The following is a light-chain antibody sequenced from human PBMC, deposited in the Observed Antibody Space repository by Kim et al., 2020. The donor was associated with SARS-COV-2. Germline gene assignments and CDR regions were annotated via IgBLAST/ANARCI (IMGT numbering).Light chain of an antibody. CDR1: QSVSSY. V-gene: IGKV3-11*01. CDR3: QQRSNWPYT. CDR2: DAS. J-gene: IGKJ2*01. Sequence: SLSPGERAALSCRASQSVSSYLAWYQHKPGQAPRLLIYDASTRATGIPARFSGSGSGTDFTLTISSLEPEDFAVYYCQQRSNWPYTFGQGTKLEI.